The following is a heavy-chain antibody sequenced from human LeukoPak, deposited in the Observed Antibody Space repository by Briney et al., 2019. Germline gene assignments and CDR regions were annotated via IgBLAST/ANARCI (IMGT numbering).Heavy chain of an antibody. CDR2: IYYSGST. V-gene: IGHV4-61*01. Sequence: PSETLSLTCTVSGGSISSSSYYWSWIRQPPGKGLEWIGYIYYSGSTNYNPSLKSRVTISVDTSKNQFSLKLSSVTAADTAVYYCARAKIDYYDSSGYYGGYYYGMDVWGQGTTVTVSS. D-gene: IGHD3-22*01. J-gene: IGHJ6*02. CDR3: ARAKIDYYDSSGYYGGYYYGMDV. CDR1: GGSISSSSYY.